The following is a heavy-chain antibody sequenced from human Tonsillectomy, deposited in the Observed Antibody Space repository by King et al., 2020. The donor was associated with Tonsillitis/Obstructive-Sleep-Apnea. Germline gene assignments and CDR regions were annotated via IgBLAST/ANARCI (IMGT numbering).Heavy chain of an antibody. D-gene: IGHD3-22*01. J-gene: IGHJ4*02. CDR1: GYTFTNYG. Sequence: QLVQSGAEVKKPGASVKVSCKASGYTFTNYGISWVRQAPGQGLEWMAWISAHNGHTNYAQKLQDRVTMTTDASTSTAYMELRSLRSDDTAVYYCARDSMSNYYDSSAYYTVNYWGQGTLVTVSS. CDR2: ISAHNGHT. V-gene: IGHV1-18*01. CDR3: ARDSMSNYYDSSAYYTVNY.